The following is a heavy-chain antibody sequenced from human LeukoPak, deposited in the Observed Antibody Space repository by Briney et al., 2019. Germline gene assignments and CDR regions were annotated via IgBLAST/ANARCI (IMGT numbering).Heavy chain of an antibody. CDR3: AKDIVGSSHDAFDI. CDR2: ISSSGSTI. J-gene: IGHJ3*02. Sequence: GGSLRLSCAASGFTFSSYEMNWVRQAPGKGLEWVSYISSSGSTIYYADSVKGRFTISRDNAKNSLYLQMNSLRAEDTALYYCAKDIVGSSHDAFDIWGQGTMVTVSS. CDR1: GFTFSSYE. V-gene: IGHV3-48*03. D-gene: IGHD6-13*01.